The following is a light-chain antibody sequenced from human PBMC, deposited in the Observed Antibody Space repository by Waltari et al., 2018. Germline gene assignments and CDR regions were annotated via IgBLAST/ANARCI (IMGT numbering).Light chain of an antibody. CDR3: LQRNNWPPT. CDR2: NAI. CDR1: QSASNS. Sequence: EIILTQSPATLSLSPGDRATLSCRASQSASNSVAWYQQKPGQAPRRLIYNAITRATGTPARFSGSGSGTDFTLTSGSLEPEDSAVYVGLQRNNWPPTFGGGTTVEIK. V-gene: IGKV3-11*01. J-gene: IGKJ4*02.